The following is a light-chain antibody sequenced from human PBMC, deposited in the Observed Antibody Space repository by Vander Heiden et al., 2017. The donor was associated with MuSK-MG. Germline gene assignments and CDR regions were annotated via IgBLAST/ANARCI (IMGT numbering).Light chain of an antibody. CDR3: QQRYCTTPST. J-gene: IGKJ2*01. CDR1: QSISSY. Sequence: DIQLTQSPSSLSPSVGGRVTITYHSTQSISSYLNWYQQKPGKAPKHLLYAASSLQSGVASRFSGSGSGTDFTLTISSLQPEDYATYYCQQRYCTTPSTFGQGTKLEIK. V-gene: IGKV1-39*01. CDR2: AAS.